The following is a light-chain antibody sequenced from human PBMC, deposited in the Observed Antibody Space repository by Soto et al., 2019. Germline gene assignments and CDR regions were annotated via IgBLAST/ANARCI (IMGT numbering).Light chain of an antibody. Sequence: EVVLTQSPVTLSLSPGERATLSCRASQSVSIYLGWYQHEPGQAPRLLIYDASKRATGIPARFSGSGSGTDFTLTISSLEPEDFAVYYCQQRGKWPGTFGPGTKVEIK. CDR3: QQRGKWPGT. CDR1: QSVSIY. V-gene: IGKV3-11*01. CDR2: DAS. J-gene: IGKJ3*01.